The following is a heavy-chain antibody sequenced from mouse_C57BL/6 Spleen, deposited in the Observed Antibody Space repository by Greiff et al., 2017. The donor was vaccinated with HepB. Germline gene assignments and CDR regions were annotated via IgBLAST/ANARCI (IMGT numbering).Heavy chain of an antibody. CDR1: GFTFSDYY. V-gene: IGHV5-16*01. CDR2: INYDGSST. CDR3: ARYRVYYAMDY. J-gene: IGHJ4*01. Sequence: EVKLMESEGGLVQPGSSMKLSCTASGFTFSDYYMAWVRQVPEKGLEWVANINYDGSSTYYLDSLKSRFIISRDNAKNILYLQMSSLKSEDTATYYCARYRVYYAMDYWGQGTSVTVSS.